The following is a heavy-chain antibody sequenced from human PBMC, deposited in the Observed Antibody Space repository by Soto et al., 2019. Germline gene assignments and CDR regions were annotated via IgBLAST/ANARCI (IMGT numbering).Heavy chain of an antibody. J-gene: IGHJ3*02. CDR1: GLTVSSNY. Sequence: PGGSLRLSCAASGLTVSSNYMIWVRQAPGKGLEWVSVIYSGGSTYYADSVKGRFTISRDNSKNTLYLQMNSLRAEDTAVYYCARETDNSQVDAFDIWGQGTMVTVSS. V-gene: IGHV3-66*01. CDR2: IYSGGST. CDR3: ARETDNSQVDAFDI. D-gene: IGHD1-1*01.